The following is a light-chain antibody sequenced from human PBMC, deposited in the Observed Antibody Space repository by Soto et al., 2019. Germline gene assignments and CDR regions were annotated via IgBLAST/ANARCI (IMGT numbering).Light chain of an antibody. CDR3: QQYGTSPSWT. J-gene: IGKJ1*01. CDR2: GAS. V-gene: IGKV3-20*01. CDR1: QRVSSSY. Sequence: EIVLTQSPGTLSLSSGERATLSCRASQRVSSSYLAWCQQKPGQAPRLLIFGASSRATGIPDRLSGSVSVTDFTLNISRLEPEDFGVYYCQQYGTSPSWTFGQGTKV.